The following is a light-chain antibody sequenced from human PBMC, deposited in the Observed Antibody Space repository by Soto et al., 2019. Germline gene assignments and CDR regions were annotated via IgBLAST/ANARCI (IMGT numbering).Light chain of an antibody. CDR2: DAS. J-gene: IGKJ5*01. V-gene: IGKV3-11*01. CDR3: QQYNNWPTWT. Sequence: EIVLTQSPATLSLSPGERATLSCRASQSISFYLAWFQQKRSQAPRLLIYDASNRATGVPARFSGSGSGTDFTLTISSLQFEDFAVYYCQQYNNWPTWTFGQGTRLEIK. CDR1: QSISFY.